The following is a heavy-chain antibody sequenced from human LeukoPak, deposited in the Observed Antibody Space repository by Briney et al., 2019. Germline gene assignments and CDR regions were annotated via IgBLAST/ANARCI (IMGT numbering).Heavy chain of an antibody. Sequence: GGSLRLSCAASGFTFSSYAMTWVRQAPGKGLEWVSAISGTGGTTYYADSVKGRFTISRDNSKNTLYLQMNSLRAEDTAIYYCAKDNSIAVLIFDYWGQGTLVTVSS. CDR3: AKDNSIAVLIFDY. CDR2: ISGTGGTT. CDR1: GFTFSSYA. D-gene: IGHD6-19*01. J-gene: IGHJ4*02. V-gene: IGHV3-23*01.